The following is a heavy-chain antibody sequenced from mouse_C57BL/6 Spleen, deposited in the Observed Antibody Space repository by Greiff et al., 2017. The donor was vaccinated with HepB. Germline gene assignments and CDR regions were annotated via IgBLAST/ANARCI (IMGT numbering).Heavy chain of an antibody. Sequence: QVQLKQPGAELVRPGSSVKLSCKASGYTFTSYWMHWVKQRPIQGLEWIGNIDPSDSETHYNQKFKDKATLTVDKSSSTAYMQLSSLTSEDSAVYYCARDSNYFYAMDYWGQGTSVTVSS. CDR2: IDPSDSET. V-gene: IGHV1-52*01. CDR3: ARDSNYFYAMDY. J-gene: IGHJ4*01. CDR1: GYTFTSYW. D-gene: IGHD2-5*01.